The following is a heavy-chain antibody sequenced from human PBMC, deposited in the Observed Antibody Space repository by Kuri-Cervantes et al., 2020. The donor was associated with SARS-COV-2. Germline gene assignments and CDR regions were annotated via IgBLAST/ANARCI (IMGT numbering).Heavy chain of an antibody. CDR2: INPNSGGT. D-gene: IGHD3-3*01. CDR3: ARDAYYDFWSGYYPFDY. Sequence: ASVKVSCKASGGTFNNYAINWVRQAPGQGLEWMGWINPNSGGTNYAQKFQGWVTMTRDTSISTAYMELSRLRSDDTAVYYCARDAYYDFWSGYYPFDYWGQGTLVTVSS. CDR1: GGTFNNYA. V-gene: IGHV1-2*04. J-gene: IGHJ4*02.